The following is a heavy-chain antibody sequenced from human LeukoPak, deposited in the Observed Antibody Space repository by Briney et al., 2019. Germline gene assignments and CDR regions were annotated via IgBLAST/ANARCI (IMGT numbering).Heavy chain of an antibody. CDR3: ARHGGTTGIDAFDI. Sequence: SETLSLTCTVSGGSISSRSYYWGWIRQPPGKGLEWIGSIYYSGSTYYNPSLKSRVTISVDTSKSQFSLKLSSVTAADTAVYYCARHGGTTGIDAFDIWGQGTMVTVSS. CDR1: GGSISSRSYY. CDR2: IYYSGST. V-gene: IGHV4-39*01. D-gene: IGHD1-1*01. J-gene: IGHJ3*02.